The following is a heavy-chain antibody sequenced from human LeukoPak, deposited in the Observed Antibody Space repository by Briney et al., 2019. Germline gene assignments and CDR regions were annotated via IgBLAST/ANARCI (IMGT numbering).Heavy chain of an antibody. J-gene: IGHJ4*02. CDR3: ARGKTTVTTSYFDY. V-gene: IGHV3-66*01. D-gene: IGHD4-17*01. CDR1: GFTVSSNY. CDR2: IYSGGST. Sequence: PGGSLRLSCAASGFTVSSNYMSWVRQAPGKGLEWVSVIYSGGSTYYADSVKGRFTISRDNSKNTLYLQMNSLRAEDTAAYYCARGKTTVTTSYFDYWGQGTLVTVSS.